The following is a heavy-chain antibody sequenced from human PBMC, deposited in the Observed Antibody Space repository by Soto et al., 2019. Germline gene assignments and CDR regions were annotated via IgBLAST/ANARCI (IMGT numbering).Heavy chain of an antibody. D-gene: IGHD3-3*01. V-gene: IGHV1-2*02. CDR2: INPDSGAT. CDR3: ARGGGTILAPLP. Sequence: QVQLVQSAAEVKKPGASVKVSYKASGDTFTGYFMHWVRQAPGQGLEWMGWINPDSGATKYAQKFQGRVTLSRDTSIRTAYMELSGLRSDDTAVYYCARGGGTILAPLPWGQGTLVTVSS. J-gene: IGHJ5*02. CDR1: GDTFTGYF.